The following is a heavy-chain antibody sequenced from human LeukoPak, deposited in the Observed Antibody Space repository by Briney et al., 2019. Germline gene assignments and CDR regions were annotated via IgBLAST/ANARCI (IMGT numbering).Heavy chain of an antibody. CDR2: IYSGGIT. CDR3: ARELGYSRAMDV. V-gene: IGHV3-53*01. D-gene: IGHD4-11*01. Sequence: GGSLRLSCAASGFTVSGNYMSWVRQAPGKGLEWVSVIYSGGITYYADSVEGRFTISRDNSKNTLHLQMNSLRAEDTAVYYCARELGYSRAMDVWGKGTTVTVSS. CDR1: GFTVSGNY. J-gene: IGHJ6*03.